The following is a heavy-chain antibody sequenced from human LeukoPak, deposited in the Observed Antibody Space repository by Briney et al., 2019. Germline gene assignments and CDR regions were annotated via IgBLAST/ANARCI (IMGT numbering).Heavy chain of an antibody. V-gene: IGHV4-59*01. J-gene: IGHJ4*02. CDR3: ARASSGSRLTDN. CDR1: GDSMIGYY. CDR2: IYYSGTT. D-gene: IGHD1-26*01. Sequence: PSETLSLTCAVSGDSMIGYYWNWIRQSPEKGLEWIGYIYYSGTTNYNPSLKSRVTISLDMSKNQFSLKLTSVTAADTATYYCARASSGSRLTDNWGQGTLVTVSS.